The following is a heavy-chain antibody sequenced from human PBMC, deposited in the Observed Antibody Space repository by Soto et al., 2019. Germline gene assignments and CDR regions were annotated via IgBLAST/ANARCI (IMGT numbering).Heavy chain of an antibody. J-gene: IGHJ4*02. D-gene: IGHD2-2*01. Sequence: EVRLVESGGDLVQPGGALRLSCAGSGFPFSSYWMHWVRQAPGKGLGWVSRINGDGSSITYADSVKGRFTISRDNAKNTLYLQMNSLRAEDAAVYYCTRRGCSTTGCYFNWGRGTLVTVSS. CDR3: TRRGCSTTGCYFN. V-gene: IGHV3-74*03. CDR2: INGDGSSI. CDR1: GFPFSSYW.